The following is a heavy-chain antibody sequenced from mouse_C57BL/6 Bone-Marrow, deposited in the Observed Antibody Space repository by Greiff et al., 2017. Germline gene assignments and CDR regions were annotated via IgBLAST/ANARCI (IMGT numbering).Heavy chain of an antibody. V-gene: IGHV14-4*01. CDR2: IDPENGDT. D-gene: IGHD2-4*01. J-gene: IGHJ4*01. Sequence: DVKLQESGAELVRPGASVKLSCTASGFNIKDDYMHWVKQRPEQGLEWIGWIDPENGDTEYASKFQGKATITADTSSNTAYLQLSSLTSEDTAVYYCTKRDYDGGDAMDYWGQGTSVTVSS. CDR3: TKRDYDGGDAMDY. CDR1: GFNIKDDY.